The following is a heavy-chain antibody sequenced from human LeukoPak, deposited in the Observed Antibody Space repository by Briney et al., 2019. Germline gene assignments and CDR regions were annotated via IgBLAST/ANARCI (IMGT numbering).Heavy chain of an antibody. Sequence: GASVRVSCKASGYSFIAYFIYWVRQAPGQGLECMGWINPDSGDTNYAQKFKGRVTMTRDTSISTAYMDISRLTSDDTAVYYCAREPNGFDIWGQGTMVTVSS. CDR1: GYSFIAYF. CDR2: INPDSGDT. CDR3: AREPNGFDI. V-gene: IGHV1-2*02. J-gene: IGHJ3*02.